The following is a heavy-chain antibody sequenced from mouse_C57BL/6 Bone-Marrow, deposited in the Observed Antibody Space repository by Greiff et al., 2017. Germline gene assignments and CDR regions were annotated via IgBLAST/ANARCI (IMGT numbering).Heavy chain of an antibody. Sequence: QVQLQQPGAELVKPGASVKMSCKASGYTFTSYWLTWVKQRPGQGLEWIGDIYPGSGSTNYNEKFKSKATLTVDTSSSTAYMQLSSLTSEDSAVYYYARCSNFMDYYAMDYWGQGTTVTVSS. D-gene: IGHD2-5*01. J-gene: IGHJ4*01. CDR1: GYTFTSYW. CDR3: ARCSNFMDYYAMDY. CDR2: IYPGSGST. V-gene: IGHV1-55*01.